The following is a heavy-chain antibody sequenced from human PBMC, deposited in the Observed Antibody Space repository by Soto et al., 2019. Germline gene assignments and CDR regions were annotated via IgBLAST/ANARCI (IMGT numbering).Heavy chain of an antibody. CDR3: ASVSAAQYYYGMDA. D-gene: IGHD2-15*01. Sequence: VQLVESGGGLVQPGGSLRLSCVASEFSFSTYWMHWVRQAPGEGLMWVARIDTTGSTTTYADSVQGRFTISRDNAKNTMYLQMNSVRDDDTAIYFCASVSAAQYYYGMDAWGQGTKVTVS. CDR1: EFSFSTYW. V-gene: IGHV3-74*01. CDR2: IDTTGSTT. J-gene: IGHJ6*02.